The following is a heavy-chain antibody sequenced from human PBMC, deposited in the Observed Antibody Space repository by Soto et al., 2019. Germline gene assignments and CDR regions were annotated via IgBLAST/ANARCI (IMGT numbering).Heavy chain of an antibody. J-gene: IGHJ3*02. CDR1: GGSISSYY. V-gene: IGHV4-59*01. D-gene: IGHD3-3*01. CDR3: ARAVYDFWSGYPDPHDAFDI. CDR2: IYYSGST. Sequence: SETLSLTCTVSGGSISSYYWSWIRQPPGKGLEWIGYIYYSGSTNYNPSLKSRVTISVDTSKNQFSLKLSSVTAADTAVYYCARAVYDFWSGYPDPHDAFDIWGQGTMVTVSS.